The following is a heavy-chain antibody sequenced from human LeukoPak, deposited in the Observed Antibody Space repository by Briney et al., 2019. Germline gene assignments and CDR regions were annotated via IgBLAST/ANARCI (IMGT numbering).Heavy chain of an antibody. CDR2: ISASGGST. D-gene: IGHD2-15*01. CDR3: AKVVGSYYYSGVDV. V-gene: IGHV3-23*01. CDR1: GFIFNSYA. Sequence: GGSLRLSCAVSGFIFNSYAMSWVRQAPGKGLEWVSAISASGGSTYYADSVKGRFTISRDNSKNTLYLQMNSLRAEDTAIYYCAKVVGSYYYSGVDVWGQGTTVTVS. J-gene: IGHJ6*02.